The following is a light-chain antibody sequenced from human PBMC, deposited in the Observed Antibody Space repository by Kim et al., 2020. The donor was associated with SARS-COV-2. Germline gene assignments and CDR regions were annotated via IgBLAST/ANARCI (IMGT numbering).Light chain of an antibody. V-gene: IGLV3-1*01. J-gene: IGLJ2*01. Sequence: SYELTQPPSVSVSPGQTASITCSGDTLGDKYACWYQQKPGQSPVLVIYQDSKRPSGIPERFSGSNSGNTATLTISGTQAMDEADYYCLSWDSSTVVFGVG. CDR1: TLGDKY. CDR3: LSWDSSTVV. CDR2: QDS.